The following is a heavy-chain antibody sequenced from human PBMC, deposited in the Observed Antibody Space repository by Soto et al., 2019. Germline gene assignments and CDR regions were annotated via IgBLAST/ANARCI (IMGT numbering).Heavy chain of an antibody. CDR1: GGTFSSYA. Sequence: GASVKVSCKASGGTFSSYAISWVRQAPGQGLEWMGGIIPTFGTANYAQKFQGRVTITADESTSTAYMELSSLRSEDTAVYYCASPRIAVAGPGYFQHWGQGTLVTVSS. CDR2: IIPTFGTA. V-gene: IGHV1-69*13. CDR3: ASPRIAVAGPGYFQH. J-gene: IGHJ1*01. D-gene: IGHD6-19*01.